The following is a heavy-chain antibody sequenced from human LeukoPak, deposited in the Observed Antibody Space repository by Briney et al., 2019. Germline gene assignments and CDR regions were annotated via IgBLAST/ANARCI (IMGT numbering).Heavy chain of an antibody. CDR2: IYYSGST. CDR1: GGSISSGDYY. V-gene: IGHV4-30-4*01. CDR3: AKTTQIKVTTRYYGMDV. J-gene: IGHJ6*02. Sequence: PSQTLSLTCTVSGGSISSGDYYWSWIRQPPGKGLEWIGYIYYSGSTYYNPSLKSRVTISVDTSKNQFSLKLSSVTAADTAVYYCAKTTQIKVTTRYYGMDVWGQGTLVTVSS. D-gene: IGHD4-17*01.